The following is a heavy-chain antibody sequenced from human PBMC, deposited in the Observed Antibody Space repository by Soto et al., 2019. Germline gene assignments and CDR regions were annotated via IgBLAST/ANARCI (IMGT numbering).Heavy chain of an antibody. J-gene: IGHJ3*02. CDR3: TPDAPSWIQLWSDAFDI. Sequence: GGSLRLSCAASGFTFSNAWMNWVRQAPGKGLEWVGRIKSKTDGGTTDYAAPVKGRFTISRDDSKNTLYLQMNSLKTEDTAVYYCTPDAPSWIQLWSDAFDIWGQGTMVTVSS. CDR1: GFTFSNAW. V-gene: IGHV3-15*07. CDR2: IKSKTDGGTT. D-gene: IGHD5-18*01.